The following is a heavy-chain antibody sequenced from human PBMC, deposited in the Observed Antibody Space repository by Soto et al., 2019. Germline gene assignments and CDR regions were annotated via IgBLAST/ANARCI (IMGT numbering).Heavy chain of an antibody. D-gene: IGHD6-13*01. CDR3: ASSAAGTLDY. J-gene: IGHJ4*02. CDR2: INHSGST. Sequence: QVQLQQWGAGLLKPSETLSLTCAVYGGSFSGYYWSWIRQPPGKGLEWIGEINHSGSTNYNPSLKSRVTISVDTSKNQFSLKLSSVTAADTAVYYCASSAAGTLDYWGQGTPVTVSS. CDR1: GGSFSGYY. V-gene: IGHV4-34*01.